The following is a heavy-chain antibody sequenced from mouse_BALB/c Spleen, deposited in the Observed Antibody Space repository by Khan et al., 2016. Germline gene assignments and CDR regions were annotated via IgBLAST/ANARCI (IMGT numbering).Heavy chain of an antibody. CDR2: INPDSSTI. V-gene: IGHV4-1*02. Sequence: EVELVESGGGLVQPGGSLKFSCAASGIDFSRYWMSWVRQAPGKGLEWIGEINPDSSTINYTPSLKDKFIISRDNAKNTLYLQMSKVRSEDTDLYYGASRQLGLPWFAYWGQGTLVTVSA. J-gene: IGHJ3*01. D-gene: IGHD3-2*01. CDR1: GIDFSRYW. CDR3: ASRQLGLPWFAY.